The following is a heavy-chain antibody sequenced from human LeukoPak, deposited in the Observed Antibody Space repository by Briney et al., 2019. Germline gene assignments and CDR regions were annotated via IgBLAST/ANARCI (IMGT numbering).Heavy chain of an antibody. V-gene: IGHV3-23*01. CDR1: GFTFSSYG. Sequence: GGSLRLSCAASGFTFSSYGMSWVRQAPGKGLEWVSAIETGGASTYYADSVKGRFSISRDNSKNTLYLQMNSLRAEDTAVYYCARDANYGSGSFDYWGQGTLVTVSS. CDR2: IETGGAST. D-gene: IGHD3-10*01. J-gene: IGHJ4*02. CDR3: ARDANYGSGSFDY.